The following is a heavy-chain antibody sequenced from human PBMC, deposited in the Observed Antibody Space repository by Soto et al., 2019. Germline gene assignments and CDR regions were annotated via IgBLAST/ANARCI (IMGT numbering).Heavy chain of an antibody. D-gene: IGHD6-25*01. V-gene: IGHV3-30*18. CDR2: ISYDGSNK. J-gene: IGHJ6*02. CDR3: AKDKFIAADKGPIMDV. Sequence: PGGSLRLSCAASGFTFSSYGMHWVRQAPGKGLEWVAVISYDGSNKYYADSVKGRFTISRDNSKNTLYLQMNSLRAEDTAVYYCAKDKFIAADKGPIMDVWGQGTTVTVSS. CDR1: GFTFSSYG.